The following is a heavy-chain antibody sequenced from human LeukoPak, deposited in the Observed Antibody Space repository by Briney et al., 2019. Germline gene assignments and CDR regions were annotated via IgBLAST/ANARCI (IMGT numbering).Heavy chain of an antibody. CDR2: INQDGTEK. V-gene: IGHV3-7*01. J-gene: IGHJ4*02. D-gene: IGHD3-22*01. CDR3: ASGEDYDSSGYRYFDY. Sequence: GESLRLSCAASGFTFTTYWMSWVRQFPGKGLEWVANINQDGTEKYYVDSVKGRFTISRDNAKNSLYLQMNSLRAEDTAVYYCASGEDYDSSGYRYFDYWGQGTLVTVSS. CDR1: GFTFTTYW.